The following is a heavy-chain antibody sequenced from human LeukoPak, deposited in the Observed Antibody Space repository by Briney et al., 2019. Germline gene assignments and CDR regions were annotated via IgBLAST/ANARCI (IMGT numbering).Heavy chain of an antibody. CDR2: IHYSGTT. D-gene: IGHD2-15*01. J-gene: IGHJ5*02. CDR1: GGLISSYW. Sequence: PSETLSLTCTVSGGLISSYWWAWIRQPPGKGLEWIGYIHYSGTTNYNLSLESRVSISLDTSKNQFSLKLSSVTAADTAVYYCARVVVTGGDWFDPWGPGILVIVSS. V-gene: IGHV4-59*12. CDR3: ARVVVTGGDWFDP.